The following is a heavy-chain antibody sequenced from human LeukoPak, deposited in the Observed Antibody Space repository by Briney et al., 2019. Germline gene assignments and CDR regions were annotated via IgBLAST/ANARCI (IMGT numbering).Heavy chain of an antibody. J-gene: IGHJ5*02. CDR2: INPNSGAT. V-gene: IGHV1-2*02. Sequence: ASVKVSCKASGYTFTAYYMHWVRQAPGQGLEWMGWINPNSGATTYAQKFQGRVAMTRDTSISTAYMELSRLTSDDTAVYYCARDDCPGNTCSDGPWGQGTLVTVSS. CDR3: ARDDCPGNTCSDGP. D-gene: IGHD2-8*02. CDR1: GYTFTAYY.